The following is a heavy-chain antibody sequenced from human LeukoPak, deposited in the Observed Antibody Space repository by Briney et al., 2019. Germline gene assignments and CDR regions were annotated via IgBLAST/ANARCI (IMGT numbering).Heavy chain of an antibody. CDR3: ARGASVVAGSDNAFDI. Sequence: GGSLRLSCAASGFTFSNYAMSWVRQAPGKGLEWVSAISGSGGSTYYADSVKGRFTISRDNAKKSVHLQMNSLRAEDTAVYYCARGASVVAGSDNAFDIWGQGTMVTVSS. CDR1: GFTFSNYA. J-gene: IGHJ3*02. D-gene: IGHD6-19*01. CDR2: ISGSGGST. V-gene: IGHV3-23*01.